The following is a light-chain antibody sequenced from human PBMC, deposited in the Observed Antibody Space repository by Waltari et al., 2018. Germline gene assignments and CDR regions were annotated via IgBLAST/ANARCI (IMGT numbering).Light chain of an antibody. CDR1: QSVRNN. CDR3: QQYNNWPPWT. Sequence: EIVMTQSPATLSVYPGERATLSCRASQSVRNNLVWYQQKPGQAPRLLIYGASTRVTGIPARFSGSWSGTEFTLTISSLQSEDFAVYYCQQYNNWPPWTFGQGTKVEIK. J-gene: IGKJ1*01. CDR2: GAS. V-gene: IGKV3-15*01.